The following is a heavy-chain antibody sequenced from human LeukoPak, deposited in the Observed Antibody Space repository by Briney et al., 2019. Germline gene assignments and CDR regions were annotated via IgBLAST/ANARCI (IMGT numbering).Heavy chain of an antibody. CDR3: ARVAGPYNWNDELDY. D-gene: IGHD1-20*01. J-gene: IGHJ4*02. CDR2: ISSSGSTI. Sequence: PGGSLRLSCAASGFTFSSYEMNWVRQAPGKGLEWVSYISSSGSTIYYADSVKGRFTISRDNAKNSLYLQMNSLRAEDTAVYYCARVAGPYNWNDELDYWGQGTLVTVSS. CDR1: GFTFSSYE. V-gene: IGHV3-48*03.